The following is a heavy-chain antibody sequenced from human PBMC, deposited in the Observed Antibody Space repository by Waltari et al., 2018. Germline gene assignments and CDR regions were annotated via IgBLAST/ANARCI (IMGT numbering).Heavy chain of an antibody. Sequence: QVQLVESGGGVVQPGRSLRLSCAASGFTFSSYAMHWVRQAPGKGLECVAVISYDVSIKYYSDSVKCRFTISSDNFKNTLYLQMNSLSADYTAVYYCARPYYDILGFDPWGQGTLVTVSS. D-gene: IGHD3-9*01. CDR3: ARPYYDILGFDP. V-gene: IGHV3-30*01. CDR2: ISYDVSIK. CDR1: GFTFSSYA. J-gene: IGHJ5*02.